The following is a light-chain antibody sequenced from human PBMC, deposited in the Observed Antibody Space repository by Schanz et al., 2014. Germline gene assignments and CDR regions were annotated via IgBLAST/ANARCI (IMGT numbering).Light chain of an antibody. V-gene: IGLV2-14*01. CDR1: SSDVGGTNY. CDR2: DVS. CDR3: SSYTSSTLGV. Sequence: QSVLTQPASVSGSPGQSITLSCTGTSSDVGGTNYVSWYQQHPGKVPKLMIYDVSNRPSGVSNRFSGSKSGNTASLTISGLQAEDEADYYCSSYTSSTLGVFGGGTKLTVL. J-gene: IGLJ3*02.